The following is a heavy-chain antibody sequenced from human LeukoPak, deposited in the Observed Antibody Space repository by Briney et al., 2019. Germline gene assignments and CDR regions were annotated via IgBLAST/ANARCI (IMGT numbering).Heavy chain of an antibody. CDR2: INTNTEDP. D-gene: IGHD1-20*01. J-gene: IGHJ4*02. V-gene: IGHV7-4-1*02. CDR1: GYNFTKYA. CDR3: ARGHRIPAVWGFEF. Sequence: ASVKVSCKASGYNFTKYAIYWVRQAPGQELEWMGWINTNTEDPTYAQDFTGRFVFSLDTSVTTAYLDINSLKPDDTALYYCARGHRIPAVWGFEFWGQGTLVTVSS.